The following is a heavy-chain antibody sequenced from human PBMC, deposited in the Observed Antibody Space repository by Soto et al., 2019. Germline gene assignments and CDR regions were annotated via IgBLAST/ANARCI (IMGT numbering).Heavy chain of an antibody. CDR2: ISAHNGNR. D-gene: IGHD5-12*01. Sequence: QVQLVQSGVEVKKPGASVKVSCKASGYIFTSYGISWVRQAPGQGLEWMGWISAHNGNRKYAQKLQGRVTMTSDTSTSTAYMELRSLRSDDTAVYYCARDLGGFPDYWGQGTLVTVSS. J-gene: IGHJ4*02. CDR1: GYIFTSYG. CDR3: ARDLGGFPDY. V-gene: IGHV1-18*01.